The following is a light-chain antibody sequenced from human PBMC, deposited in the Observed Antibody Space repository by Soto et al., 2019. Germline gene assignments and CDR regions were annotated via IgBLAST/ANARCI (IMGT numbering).Light chain of an antibody. CDR2: DVS. CDR3: SSYTSSSLYV. Sequence: QSALTQPASVSGSPGQSITISCTGTSSDVGGYNYVSWYQQHPVKAPKLMIYDVSNRPSGVSNRFSGSKSGNTASLTISGFQAEDEADYYCSSYTSSSLYVFGTGTRSPS. CDR1: SSDVGGYNY. V-gene: IGLV2-14*01. J-gene: IGLJ1*01.